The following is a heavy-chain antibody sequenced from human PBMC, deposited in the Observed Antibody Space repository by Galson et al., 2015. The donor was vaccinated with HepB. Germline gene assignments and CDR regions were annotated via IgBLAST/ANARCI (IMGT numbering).Heavy chain of an antibody. J-gene: IGHJ4*02. CDR2: INPNSGGT. Sequence: SVKVSCKASGYTFTGYYMHWVRQAPGQGLEWMGWINPNSGGTNYAQKFQGRVTMTRDTSISTAYMELSRLRSDDTAVYYCARYRVGPLSYFDYWGQGTLVTVSS. CDR3: ARYRVGPLSYFDY. V-gene: IGHV1-2*02. CDR1: GYTFTGYY. D-gene: IGHD1-26*01.